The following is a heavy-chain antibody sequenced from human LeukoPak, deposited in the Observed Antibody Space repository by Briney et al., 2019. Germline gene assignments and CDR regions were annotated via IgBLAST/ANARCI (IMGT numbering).Heavy chain of an antibody. D-gene: IGHD2-2*02. V-gene: IGHV4-4*07. CDR2: IYASGNT. Sequence: SETLSLTCTVSSDSFSSYYWSWIRQPAGKGLEWIGRIYASGNTNYNPSLRSRVTMSVDTSKNQFSLKLSSVTAADTAVYYCARDGVGGYCSGTSRYTTFFDYWGQGTLVTVSS. J-gene: IGHJ4*02. CDR3: ARDGVGGYCSGTSRYTTFFDY. CDR1: SDSFSSYY.